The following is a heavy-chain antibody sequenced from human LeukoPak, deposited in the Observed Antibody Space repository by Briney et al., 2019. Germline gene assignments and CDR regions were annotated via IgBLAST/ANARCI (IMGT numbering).Heavy chain of an antibody. J-gene: IGHJ5*02. CDR2: IIPIFGTA. V-gene: IGHV1-69*05. CDR1: GGTFSSYA. D-gene: IGHD2-2*02. Sequence: SVKVSCKASGGTFSSYAISWVRHAPGQGLEWMGGIIPIFGTANYAQKFQGRVTITTDESTSTAYMELSSLRSEDTAVYYCARAGDCSSTSCYREYNWFDPWGQGTLVTVSS. CDR3: ARAGDCSSTSCYREYNWFDP.